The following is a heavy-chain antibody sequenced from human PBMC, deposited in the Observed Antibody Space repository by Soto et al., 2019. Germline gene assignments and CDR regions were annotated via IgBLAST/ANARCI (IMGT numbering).Heavy chain of an antibody. V-gene: IGHV3-48*01. J-gene: IGHJ4*02. CDR3: ASWYSSGWYRYGPDDY. CDR1: GFTFSSYS. D-gene: IGHD6-19*01. CDR2: ISSSSSTI. Sequence: GGSLRLSCAASGFTFSSYSMNWVRQAPGKGLEWVSYISSSSSTIYYADSVKGRFTISRDNAKNSLYLQMNSLRAEDTAVYYCASWYSSGWYRYGPDDYWGQGTLVTVSS.